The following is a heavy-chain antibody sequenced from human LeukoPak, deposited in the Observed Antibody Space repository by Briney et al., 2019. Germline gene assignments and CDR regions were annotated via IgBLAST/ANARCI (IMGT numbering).Heavy chain of an antibody. Sequence: ASVKVSCKASGGTFSSYAISWVRHAPGQGLEWMGGIIPIFGTANYAQKFQGRVTITADESTSTAYMELSSLRSEDTAVYYCARSIAVAGTFDYWGQGTLVTVS. J-gene: IGHJ4*02. CDR3: ARSIAVAGTFDY. CDR2: IIPIFGTA. V-gene: IGHV1-69*13. CDR1: GGTFSSYA. D-gene: IGHD6-19*01.